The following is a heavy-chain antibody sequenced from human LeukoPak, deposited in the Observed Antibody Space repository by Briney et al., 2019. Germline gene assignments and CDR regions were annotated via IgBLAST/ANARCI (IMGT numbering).Heavy chain of an antibody. J-gene: IGHJ4*02. CDR2: ISSTSSHK. CDR1: GFTFSSYA. CDR3: AREFGDS. V-gene: IGHV3-21*01. Sequence: GGSLRLSCAASGFTFSSYAMSWVRQAPGMGLEWVSSISSTSSHKYYADSVKGRFTVSRDNAKNSLYLQMTSLRAEDTAVYYCAREFGDSWGRGTLVFVSS. D-gene: IGHD3-10*01.